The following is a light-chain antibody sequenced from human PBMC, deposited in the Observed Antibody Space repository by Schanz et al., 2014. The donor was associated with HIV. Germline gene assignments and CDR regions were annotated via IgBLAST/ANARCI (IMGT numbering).Light chain of an antibody. CDR2: SNN. CDR1: SSNIGSNT. CDR3: ATWDDGLEAWV. V-gene: IGLV1-44*01. J-gene: IGLJ3*02. Sequence: QSVLTQPPSASGTPGQRVTISCSGSSSNIGSNTVNWYQQLPGTAPKLLIYSNNQRPSGVPDRFSGSQSGTSASLAISGLQSEDEGDYYCATWDDGLEAWVFGGGTKLTVL.